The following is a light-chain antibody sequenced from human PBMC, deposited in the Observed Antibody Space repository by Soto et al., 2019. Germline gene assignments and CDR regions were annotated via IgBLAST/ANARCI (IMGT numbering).Light chain of an antibody. CDR1: QSVSSY. Sequence: VLTQSPATLSLSPGERATLSCRASQSVSSYLAWYQQKPGQAPRLLIYGAFNRATGIPARFSGSGSGTDFTLTISSLEPEDSAVYYCQQRNIWPPVTFGHGTRLEIK. J-gene: IGKJ5*01. CDR3: QQRNIWPPVT. CDR2: GAF. V-gene: IGKV3-11*01.